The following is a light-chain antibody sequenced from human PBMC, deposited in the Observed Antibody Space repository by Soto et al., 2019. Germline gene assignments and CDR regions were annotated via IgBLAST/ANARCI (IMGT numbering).Light chain of an antibody. CDR2: DAS. J-gene: IGKJ1*01. V-gene: IGKV1-5*01. CDR3: QQYETFSGT. CDR1: QTISTW. Sequence: VDRVTLTCRASQTISTWMAWYQQKPGEAPKLLIYDASALPRGVPSRFSGSGSGTKFTLTIASLQPDDFATYYCQQYETFSGTFGPGTKVDIK.